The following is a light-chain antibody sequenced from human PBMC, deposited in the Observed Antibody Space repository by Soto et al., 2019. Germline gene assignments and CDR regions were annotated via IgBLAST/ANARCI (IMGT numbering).Light chain of an antibody. V-gene: IGKV3-20*01. CDR1: QSFISKF. Sequence: EIVLTQSPGTLSLSPGERAALSCRASQSFISKFLAWYQQKPGQAPRLLIYAASNRATGIPDRFSGSGSGTDFTLTINRLEPEDFAVYYCQQYGSSGTFGQGTKVDIK. CDR3: QQYGSSGT. J-gene: IGKJ1*01. CDR2: AAS.